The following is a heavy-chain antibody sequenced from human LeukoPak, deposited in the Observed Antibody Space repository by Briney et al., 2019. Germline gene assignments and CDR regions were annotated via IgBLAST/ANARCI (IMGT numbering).Heavy chain of an antibody. J-gene: IGHJ5*02. CDR3: TRGSGLRYFDWLPRNWFDP. V-gene: IGHV4-34*01. D-gene: IGHD3-9*01. Sequence: SETLSLTCAVYGGSFSGYYWSWIRQPPGKGLEWIGEINHSGSTNYNPSLKSRVTISVDTSKNQFSLKLSSVTAADTAVYYCTRGSGLRYFDWLPRNWFDPWSQGTLVTVSS. CDR2: INHSGST. CDR1: GGSFSGYY.